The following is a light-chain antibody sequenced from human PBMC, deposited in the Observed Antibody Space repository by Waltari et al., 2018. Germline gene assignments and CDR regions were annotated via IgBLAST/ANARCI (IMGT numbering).Light chain of an antibody. J-gene: IGKJ3*01. CDR3: QQSYSTLFT. Sequence: DIQMTQSPSSLSASVGDRVTITCRARQSISSYLNWYQQKPGKAPNLLIYAASSLQSGVPSRFSGSGSGTDFTLTISSLQPEDVATYYCQQSYSTLFTFGPGTKVDIK. CDR2: AAS. V-gene: IGKV1-39*01. CDR1: QSISSY.